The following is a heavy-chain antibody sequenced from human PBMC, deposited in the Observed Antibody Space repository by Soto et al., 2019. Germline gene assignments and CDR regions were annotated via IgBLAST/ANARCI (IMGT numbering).Heavy chain of an antibody. V-gene: IGHV2-5*02. J-gene: IGHJ4*02. Sequence: QITLKESGPTLVKPTQTLTLTCTFSGFSLSTSGVGVGWIRQPPGKALEWLALIYWDDDKRYSPSLKSRLTIPKDTSKNQVVLTLTNMDPVDTATYYGAHRLAATGLFDYWGQGTLVTVSS. CDR2: IYWDDDK. D-gene: IGHD6-13*01. CDR3: AHRLAATGLFDY. CDR1: GFSLSTSGVG.